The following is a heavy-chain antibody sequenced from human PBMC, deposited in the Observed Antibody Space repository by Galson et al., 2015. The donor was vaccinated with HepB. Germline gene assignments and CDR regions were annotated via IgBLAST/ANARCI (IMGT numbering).Heavy chain of an antibody. CDR3: ARQVVGAANFEY. Sequence: QSGAEVKKPGESLKISCTGSRGSLRNYWIGWVRQQPGKGLEWMGIIYPRDSDTRYSPSFQGQTTISADDSISTAYLQWSSLKVSDTAIYYCARQVVGAANFEYWGQGTLVTVSS. J-gene: IGHJ4*02. CDR1: RGSLRNYW. CDR2: IYPRDSDT. V-gene: IGHV5-51*01. D-gene: IGHD2-15*01.